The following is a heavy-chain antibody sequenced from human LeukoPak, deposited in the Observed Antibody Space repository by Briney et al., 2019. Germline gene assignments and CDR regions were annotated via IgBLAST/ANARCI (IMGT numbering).Heavy chain of an antibody. CDR3: ARVCSSSVYSRGDVFDF. J-gene: IGHJ3*01. D-gene: IGHD3-22*01. CDR1: GFTFSSYW. V-gene: IGHV3-7*01. Sequence: TGGSLRLSCAASGFTFSSYWMSWVRQAPGKGLEWVANIKQDGSEKYYVDSVKGRFTISRDNAKNSLYLQMNSLRAEDTAVYYCARVCSSSVYSRGDVFDFGGKGKMVTVFS. CDR2: IKQDGSEK.